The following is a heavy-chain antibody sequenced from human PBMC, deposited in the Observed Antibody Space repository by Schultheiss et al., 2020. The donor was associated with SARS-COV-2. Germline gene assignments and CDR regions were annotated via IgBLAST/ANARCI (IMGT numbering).Heavy chain of an antibody. V-gene: IGHV3-48*03. J-gene: IGHJ4*02. D-gene: IGHD1-14*01. CDR2: ISSSGSTI. CDR1: GFTFSSYE. CDR3: ASRAPDGFDY. Sequence: GGSLRLSCAASGFTFSSYEMNWVRQAPGKGLEWVSYISSSGSTIYYADSVKGRFTISRDNSKNTLYLQMNSLRAEDTAVYYCASRAPDGFDYWGQGTLVTVSS.